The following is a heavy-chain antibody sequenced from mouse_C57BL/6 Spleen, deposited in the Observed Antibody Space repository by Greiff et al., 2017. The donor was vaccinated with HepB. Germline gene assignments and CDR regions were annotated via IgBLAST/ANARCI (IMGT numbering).Heavy chain of an antibody. CDR1: GFTFSDYG. V-gene: IGHV5-17*01. Sequence: EVKVVESGGGLVKPGGSLKLSCAASGFTFSDYGMHWVRQAPEKGLEWVAYISSGSSTIYYADTVKGRFTISRDNAKNTLFLQMTSLRSEDTAMYYCARRELGNAMDYWGQGTSVTVSS. CDR2: ISSGSSTI. CDR3: ARRELGNAMDY. J-gene: IGHJ4*01. D-gene: IGHD4-1*01.